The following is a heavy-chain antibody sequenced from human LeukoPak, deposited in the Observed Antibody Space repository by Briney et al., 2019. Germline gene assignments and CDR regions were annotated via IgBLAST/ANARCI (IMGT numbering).Heavy chain of an antibody. CDR2: ISSSSSYI. CDR1: GFTFSSYS. J-gene: IGHJ6*02. CDR3: ARDVVVAATPDYYYYGIDV. Sequence: PGGSLRLSCAASGFTFSSYSMNWVRQAPGKGLEWVSSISSSSSYIYYADSVKGRFTISRDNAKNSLYLQMNSLRAEDTAVYYCARDVVVAATPDYYYYGIDVWGQGTTVTVYS. D-gene: IGHD2-15*01. V-gene: IGHV3-21*01.